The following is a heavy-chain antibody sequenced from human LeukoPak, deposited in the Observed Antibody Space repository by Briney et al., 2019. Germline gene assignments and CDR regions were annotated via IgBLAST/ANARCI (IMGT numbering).Heavy chain of an antibody. Sequence: ASVKVSCKASGYTFNHYGISWVRQAPGQGLEWMGWISCYNGDTMYAQNVQGRVTMTTDTSTRTAYIELRSLRSDDTAMYYCARDPSNSAGYHAHFDSWGQGTLVTVSS. CDR1: GYTFNHYG. CDR3: ARDPSNSAGYHAHFDS. V-gene: IGHV1-18*01. J-gene: IGHJ4*02. CDR2: ISCYNGDT. D-gene: IGHD5-12*01.